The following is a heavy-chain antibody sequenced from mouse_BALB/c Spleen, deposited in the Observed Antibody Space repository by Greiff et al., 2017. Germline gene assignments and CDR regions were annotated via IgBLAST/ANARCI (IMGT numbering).Heavy chain of an antibody. CDR1: GFSLSTSGMG. J-gene: IGHJ3*01. CDR3: ARRDGNYGKEFAY. V-gene: IGHV8-5*01. Sequence: QVTLKVSGPGILQPSQTLSLTCSFSGFSLSTSGMGVGWLRQPSGVGLVWLADICWDDNKYYNPFLKSRLTISKDTSSNQVFLKITSVDTADTATYYGARRDGNYGKEFAYWGQGTLVTVSA. D-gene: IGHD2-1*01. CDR2: ICWDDNK.